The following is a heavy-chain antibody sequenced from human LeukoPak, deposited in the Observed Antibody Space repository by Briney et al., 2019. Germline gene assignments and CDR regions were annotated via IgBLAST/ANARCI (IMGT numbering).Heavy chain of an antibody. D-gene: IGHD3-16*02. V-gene: IGHV1-2*02. Sequence: ASVKVSCKASGYIFTGYYMHWVRQAPGQGLEWMGWINPNSGGTNYAQKFQGRVTMTRDTSISTAYMELSRLRSDDTAVYYCARDNSVGDIAWWFDPWGQGTLVTVSS. CDR3: ARDNSVGDIAWWFDP. J-gene: IGHJ5*02. CDR2: INPNSGGT. CDR1: GYIFTGYY.